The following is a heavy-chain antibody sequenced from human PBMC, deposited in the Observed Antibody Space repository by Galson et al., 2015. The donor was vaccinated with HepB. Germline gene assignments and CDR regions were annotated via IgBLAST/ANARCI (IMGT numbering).Heavy chain of an antibody. D-gene: IGHD3-22*01. CDR3: ARGYLGSYDSSGYSNGMDV. V-gene: IGHV3-66*01. CDR1: GFTFSNYA. J-gene: IGHJ6*02. Sequence: SLRLSCAASGFTFSNYAMSWVRQAPGKGLEWVSVIYSGGSTDYADSVKGRFTISRDNSKNTLFLQMNSLRAEDTAVYYCARGYLGSYDSSGYSNGMDVWGQGTTVTVSS. CDR2: IYSGGST.